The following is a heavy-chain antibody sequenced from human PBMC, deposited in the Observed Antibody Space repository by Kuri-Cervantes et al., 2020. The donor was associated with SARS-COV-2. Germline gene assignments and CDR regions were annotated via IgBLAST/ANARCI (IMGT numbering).Heavy chain of an antibody. Sequence: GESLKIFCATSGFTFSSYAMHWVRQAPGKGLEWVAVISYDGSNKYYADSVKGRFTISRDNSKNTLYLQMNSLRAEDTAVYYCASPYSSSWREVGVDYWGQGTLVTVSS. V-gene: IGHV3-30-3*01. CDR1: GFTFSSYA. CDR3: ASPYSSSWREVGVDY. CDR2: ISYDGSNK. J-gene: IGHJ4*02. D-gene: IGHD6-13*01.